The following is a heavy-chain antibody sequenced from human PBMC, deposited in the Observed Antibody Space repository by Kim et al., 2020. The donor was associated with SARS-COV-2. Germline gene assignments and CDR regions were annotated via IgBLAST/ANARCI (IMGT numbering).Heavy chain of an antibody. J-gene: IGHJ5*02. CDR2: IYDTGDT. Sequence: SETLSLTCTVSGGSVSSSNYYWGWIRQPPGKGLEWIGNIYDTGDTYYNPSLKSRVTISVDTSKNHFSLKLSSLTAADTAVYYCARLEYSSSSRLFDPWGQGTLVTVSS. V-gene: IGHV4-39*02. CDR3: ARLEYSSSSRLFDP. D-gene: IGHD6-6*01. CDR1: GGSVSSSNYY.